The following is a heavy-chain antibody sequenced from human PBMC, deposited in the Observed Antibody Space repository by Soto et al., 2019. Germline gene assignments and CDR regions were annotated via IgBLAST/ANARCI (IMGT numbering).Heavy chain of an antibody. CDR3: ARDLTYFTIGEGYYYYGMDV. D-gene: IGHD3-10*01. CDR2: ISSSSSTI. V-gene: IGHV3-48*02. J-gene: IGHJ6*02. CDR1: GFTFSSYS. Sequence: GGSLRLSCAASGFTFSSYSMNWVRQAPGKGLEWVSYISSSSSTIYYADSVKGRFTISRDNAKNSLYLQMNGLRDEDTAVYYCARDLTYFTIGEGYYYYGMDVWGQGTTVTVSS.